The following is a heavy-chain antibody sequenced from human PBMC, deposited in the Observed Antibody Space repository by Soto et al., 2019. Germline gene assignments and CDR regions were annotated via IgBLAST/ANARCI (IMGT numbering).Heavy chain of an antibody. CDR1: GFTFSSYA. D-gene: IGHD2-2*01. J-gene: IGHJ4*02. CDR3: GKDCVLSGGYCSSASWSMSRY. Sequence: GGSLRLSCAASGFTFSSYAMSWVRQAPGKGLEWVSAITGSGGTTYYADSVKGRFTISRDNSKNTLYLQMDSLRAEDTAVYFCGKDCVLSGGYCSSASWSMSRYWGQGTLVTVSS. CDR2: ITGSGGTT. V-gene: IGHV3-23*01.